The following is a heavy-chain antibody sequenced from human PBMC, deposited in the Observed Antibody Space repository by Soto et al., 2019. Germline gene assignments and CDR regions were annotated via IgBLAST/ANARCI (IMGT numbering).Heavy chain of an antibody. CDR1: GFTFSSYC. Sequence: PGGSLRLSCAASGFTFSSYCMSWVRQAPGKGLEWVANIKQDGSERYYVDSVKGRFTISRDNAKNSLYLQMNSLRAEDTAVYSCARVVVPATWGACDIWGQGTMVTVAS. V-gene: IGHV3-7*01. J-gene: IGHJ3*02. D-gene: IGHD2-15*01. CDR3: ARVVVPATWGACDI. CDR2: IKQDGSER.